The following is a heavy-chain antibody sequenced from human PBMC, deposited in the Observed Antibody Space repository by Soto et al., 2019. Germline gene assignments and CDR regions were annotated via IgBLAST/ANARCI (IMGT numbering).Heavy chain of an antibody. Sequence: GVSLRLSCAASGFSFSHYWRHWVRQAPGKGLVWVSRISPGGRTTTYADSVKGRFTISRDNAKSTLYLQMNSLTVEDGAVYYCADSWLPTSYWGPGTLVTVSS. D-gene: IGHD3-10*01. CDR1: GFSFSHYW. V-gene: IGHV3-74*01. J-gene: IGHJ4*02. CDR3: ADSWLPTSY. CDR2: ISPGGRTT.